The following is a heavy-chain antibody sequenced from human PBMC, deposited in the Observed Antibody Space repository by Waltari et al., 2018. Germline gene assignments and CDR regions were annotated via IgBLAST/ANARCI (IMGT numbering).Heavy chain of an antibody. Sequence: QLQLQESGPGLVKPSETLSLTCTVSGGSISSSSYYWGWIRQPPGKGLEWIGSIYYSGSTYYNPSLKSRVTISVDTSKNQFSLKLSSVTAADTAVYYCARDCGGDCYPIYWGQGTLVTVSS. V-gene: IGHV4-39*07. J-gene: IGHJ4*02. D-gene: IGHD2-21*01. CDR1: GGSISSSSYY. CDR3: ARDCGGDCYPIY. CDR2: IYYSGST.